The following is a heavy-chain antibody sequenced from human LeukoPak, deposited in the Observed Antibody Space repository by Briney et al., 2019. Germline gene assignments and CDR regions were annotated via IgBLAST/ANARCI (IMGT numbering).Heavy chain of an antibody. CDR3: ATNYCSGGSCYPNWFDP. D-gene: IGHD2-15*01. CDR2: IIPIFGTA. Sequence: GASVKVSCRASGGTFSSYAISWVRQAPGQGLEWMGGIIPIFGTANYAQKFQGRVTITADESTSTAYMELSSLRSEDTAVYYCATNYCSGGSCYPNWFDPWGQGTLVTVSS. CDR1: GGTFSSYA. J-gene: IGHJ5*02. V-gene: IGHV1-69*13.